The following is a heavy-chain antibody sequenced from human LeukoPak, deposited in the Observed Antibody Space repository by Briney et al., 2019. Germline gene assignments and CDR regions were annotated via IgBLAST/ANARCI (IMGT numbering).Heavy chain of an antibody. CDR2: IDKGGST. Sequence: PSETLSLTCSVSGGSISSSRYYWGWIRQPPGKGLEWIGSIDKGGSTSYNPSLRSRVTISVDTSKNQFSLNLISVTAADTAVYYCARGGVERRWGYYYYYGMDVWGQGTTVTVSS. CDR3: ARGGVERRWGYYYYYGMDV. J-gene: IGHJ6*02. D-gene: IGHD1-1*01. V-gene: IGHV4-39*01. CDR1: GGSISSSRYY.